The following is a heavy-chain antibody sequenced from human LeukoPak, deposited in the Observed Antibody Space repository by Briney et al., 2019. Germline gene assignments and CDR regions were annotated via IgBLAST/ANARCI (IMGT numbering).Heavy chain of an antibody. V-gene: IGHV3-66*01. CDR1: GFTVSSNY. CDR3: ARAQLRDYYYGMDV. J-gene: IGHJ6*02. D-gene: IGHD5-24*01. CDR2: IYSGGST. Sequence: GGSLRLSCAASGFTVSSNYMSWVRQAPGKGLEWVSVIYSGGSTYCADSVKGRFTISRDNSKNTLYLQMNSLRAEDTAVYYCARAQLRDYYYGMDVWGQGTTVTVSS.